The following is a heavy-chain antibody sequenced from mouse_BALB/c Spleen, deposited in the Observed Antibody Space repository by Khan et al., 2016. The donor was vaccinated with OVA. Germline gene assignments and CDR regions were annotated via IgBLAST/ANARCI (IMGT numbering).Heavy chain of an antibody. CDR1: GYSITSGYS. J-gene: IGHJ1*01. D-gene: IGHD2-1*01. Sequence: EVQLVESGPDLVKPSQALSLTCTVTGYSITSGYSWHWIRQFPGSKVEWLAYIHNVGATNYNSALKSRISTSRDTTKNQFFLQLNSVTTEDTATYFCVAYGNYWYFDVWGAGTTVTVSS. CDR2: IHNVGAT. CDR3: VAYGNYWYFDV. V-gene: IGHV3-1*02.